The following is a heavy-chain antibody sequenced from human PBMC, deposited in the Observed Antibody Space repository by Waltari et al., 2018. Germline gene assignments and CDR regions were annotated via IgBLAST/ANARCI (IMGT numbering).Heavy chain of an antibody. Sequence: QVTLEESGPVLXKPTXTLTLTCTFSGFSLRTRGMCVSWIRQPPGKALEWLARIDWDDDKFYSTSLXTXLTISKDTSKNQVVLTXTNMDPXDTATYYCALSDCYSSYYFDYWGQGTLXTVXS. CDR2: IDWDDDK. D-gene: IGHD2-21*01. V-gene: IGHV2-70*16. CDR1: GFSLRTRGMC. CDR3: ALSDCYSSYYFDY. J-gene: IGHJ4*02.